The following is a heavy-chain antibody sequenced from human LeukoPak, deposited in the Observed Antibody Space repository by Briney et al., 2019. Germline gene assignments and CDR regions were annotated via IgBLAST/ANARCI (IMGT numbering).Heavy chain of an antibody. V-gene: IGHV3-74*01. CDR3: ARRDYLDY. Sequence: PGGSLRLSCAAPGSTLSSYWMHWVRQTPGKGLVWVSRINSDGSSTYYADSVKGRFTISRDNAKNTLYLQMNSLRAEDTAVYYCARRDYLDYWGQGTLVTVSS. J-gene: IGHJ4*02. CDR2: INSDGSST. CDR1: GSTLSSYW.